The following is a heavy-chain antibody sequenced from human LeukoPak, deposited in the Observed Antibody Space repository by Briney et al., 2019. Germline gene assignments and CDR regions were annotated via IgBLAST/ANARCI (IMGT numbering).Heavy chain of an antibody. Sequence: SETLSLTCTVSGYSISSGYYWGWIRQPPGKGLEWIGSIYHSGSTYYNPSLKSRVTISVDTSKNQFSLKLSSVTAADTAVYYCARDPTGYCSSTSCALTAWFDPWGQGTLVTVSP. D-gene: IGHD2-2*01. J-gene: IGHJ5*02. CDR1: GYSISSGYY. CDR3: ARDPTGYCSSTSCALTAWFDP. V-gene: IGHV4-38-2*02. CDR2: IYHSGST.